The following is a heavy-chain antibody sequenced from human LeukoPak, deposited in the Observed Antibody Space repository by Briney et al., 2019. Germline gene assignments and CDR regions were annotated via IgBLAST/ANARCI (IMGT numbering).Heavy chain of an antibody. CDR1: GFTFSTYA. D-gene: IGHD1-26*01. J-gene: IGHJ5*02. CDR2: ISYDGSNE. CDR3: ASTSYRGGTTGYNWFDP. V-gene: IGHV3-30*04. Sequence: PGGSLRLSCAASGFTFSTYAMHWVRQAPGKGLEWVAVISYDGSNEYYADSVKGRFTISRDNSKNMLYLQMNSLRAEDTAVYYCASTSYRGGTTGYNWFDPWGQGTLVTVSS.